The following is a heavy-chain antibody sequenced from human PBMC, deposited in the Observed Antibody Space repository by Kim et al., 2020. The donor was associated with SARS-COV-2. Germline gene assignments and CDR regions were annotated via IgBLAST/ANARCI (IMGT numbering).Heavy chain of an antibody. CDR2: IYTSGST. J-gene: IGHJ5*02. Sequence: SETLSLTCTVSGGSISSGSYYWSWIRQPAGNGLEWIGRIYTSGSTNYNPSLKSRVTISVDTSKNQFSLKLSSVTAADTAVYYCARGGTMYSSSWYSRWWFDPWGQGTLVTVSS. CDR1: GGSISSGSYY. CDR3: ARGGTMYSSSWYSRWWFDP. D-gene: IGHD6-13*01. V-gene: IGHV4-61*02.